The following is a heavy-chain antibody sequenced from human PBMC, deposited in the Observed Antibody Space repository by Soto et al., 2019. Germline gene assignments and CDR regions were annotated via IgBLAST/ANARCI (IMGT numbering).Heavy chain of an antibody. Sequence: SETLSLTCSVSGDSLSNYHWSWIRQPAGKGLEWIGRIYHTGNTNYNPSLKSRVTMSVDTSKNQFSLKLTSMTAADTAVYYCARGYATYEYWGQGTLVTVSS. D-gene: IGHD2-8*01. CDR3: ARGYATYEY. J-gene: IGHJ4*02. CDR1: GDSLSNYH. V-gene: IGHV4-4*07. CDR2: IYHTGNT.